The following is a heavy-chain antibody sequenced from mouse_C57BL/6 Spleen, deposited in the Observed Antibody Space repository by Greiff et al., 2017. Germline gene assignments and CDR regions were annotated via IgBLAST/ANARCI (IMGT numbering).Heavy chain of an antibody. CDR2: FYPGSGRK. Sequence: VQLQQSGAELVKPGASVKLSCKASGYTFTEYTIHWVQQRSGQGLEWIGRFYPGSGRKKYNEKFKDKATLTANKSSSTVYMELSRLTSDDSAVYFCARHGVTMVTARAMDYWGQGTSVTVSS. CDR3: ARHGVTMVTARAMDY. J-gene: IGHJ4*01. CDR1: GYTFTEYT. V-gene: IGHV1-62-2*01. D-gene: IGHD2-2*01.